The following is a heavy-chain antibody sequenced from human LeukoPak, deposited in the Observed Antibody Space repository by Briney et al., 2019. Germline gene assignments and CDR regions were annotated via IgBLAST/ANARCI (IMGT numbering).Heavy chain of an antibody. D-gene: IGHD3-16*02. CDR3: ARVHYDYVWGSYRYTDTFDY. J-gene: IGHJ4*02. V-gene: IGHV1-69*01. CDR1: GGTFSSYA. CDR2: IIPIFGTA. Sequence: SVKVSCKASGGTFSSYAISWVRQAPGQGLEWMGGIIPIFGTANYAQKFQGRVTITADESTSTAYMELRSLRSDDTAVYYCARVHYDYVWGSYRYTDTFDYWGQGTLVTVSS.